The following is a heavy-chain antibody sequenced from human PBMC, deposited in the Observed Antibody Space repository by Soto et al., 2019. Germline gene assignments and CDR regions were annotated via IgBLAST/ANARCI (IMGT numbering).Heavy chain of an antibody. CDR1: GVSVSSGGYY. CDR3: ARGGLGYCGSTGCTKYYYGMDV. D-gene: IGHD2-2*01. CDR2: IYYTGST. V-gene: IGHV4-61*08. J-gene: IGHJ6*02. Sequence: SETLSLTCTVSGVSVSSGGYYWSWIRQPPGKGLEWIGYIYYTGSTNYNPSLKSRVTISVATSKNQFSLNLSSVTAADTAVYYCARGGLGYCGSTGCTKYYYGMDVWGQGTRVTVSS.